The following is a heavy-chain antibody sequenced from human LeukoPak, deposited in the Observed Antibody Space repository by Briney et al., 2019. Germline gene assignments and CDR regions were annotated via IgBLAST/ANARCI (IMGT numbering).Heavy chain of an antibody. D-gene: IGHD6-13*01. J-gene: IGHJ4*02. CDR3: ARGYSSPM. V-gene: IGHV3-53*01. CDR1: GFIFSNYA. CDR2: IYDGGGT. Sequence: GGSLRLSCAASGFIFSNYAMSWVRQATGKGLEWVSAIYDGGGTYYADSVKGRFTMSRDNSKSTLYLQMNSLRADDTAVYYCARGYSSPMGGQGILVTVSS.